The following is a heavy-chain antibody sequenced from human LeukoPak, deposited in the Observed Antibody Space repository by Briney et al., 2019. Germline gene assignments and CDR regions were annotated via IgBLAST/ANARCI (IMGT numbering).Heavy chain of an antibody. J-gene: IGHJ4*02. V-gene: IGHV3-9*01. CDR1: GFTFDDHA. CDR3: ARDRVRVAVAADY. D-gene: IGHD6-19*01. CDR2: ITWNSGTI. Sequence: PGGSLRLSCIASGFTFDDHAMHWVRQGPGKGLEWVSGITWNSGTIGYADSVKGRFTISRDNAENSLYLQMNSLRAEDTAVYYCARDRVRVAVAADYWGQGTLVTVSS.